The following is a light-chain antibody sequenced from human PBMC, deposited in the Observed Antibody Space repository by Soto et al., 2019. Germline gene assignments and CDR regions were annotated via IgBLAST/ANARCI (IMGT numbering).Light chain of an antibody. J-gene: IGKJ1*01. CDR2: GPS. CDR3: RQRASWPPVT. CDR1: ENVRAF. V-gene: IGKV3-11*01. Sequence: EVVLTQSPATLSLSPGERATLSCRASENVRAFVVGYQQQPGQAPRLLIYGPSNRATGIPARFSGSGSGTAFTLTISSLEPEDFAVYFCRQRASWPPVTFGQGTKVDIK.